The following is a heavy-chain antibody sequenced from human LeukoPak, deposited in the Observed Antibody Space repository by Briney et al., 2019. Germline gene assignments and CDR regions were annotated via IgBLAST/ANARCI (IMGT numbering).Heavy chain of an antibody. CDR2: IIPIFGTA. V-gene: IGHV1-69*13. J-gene: IGHJ4*02. CDR3: ARVLYDSSGFYSGAFDY. CDR1: GGTFSSYA. Sequence: ASVKVSCKASGGTFSSYAISWVRQAPGQGLEWMEGIIPIFGTANYAQKFQGRVTITADESTSTAYMELSSLRSEDTAVYYCARVLYDSSGFYSGAFDYWGQGTLVTVSS. D-gene: IGHD3-22*01.